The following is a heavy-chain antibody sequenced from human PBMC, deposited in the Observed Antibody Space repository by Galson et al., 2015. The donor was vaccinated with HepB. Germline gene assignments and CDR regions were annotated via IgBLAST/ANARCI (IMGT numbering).Heavy chain of an antibody. CDR1: GGSFSGYY. Sequence: LSLTCAVYGGSFSGYYWSWIRQPPGKGLEWIGEINHSGSTNYNPSLKSRVTISVDTSKNQFSLKLSSVTAADTAVYYCARRGTVTNPGRVARAFDIWGQGTMVTVSS. J-gene: IGHJ3*02. CDR3: ARRGTVTNPGRVARAFDI. CDR2: INHSGST. D-gene: IGHD4-17*01. V-gene: IGHV4-34*01.